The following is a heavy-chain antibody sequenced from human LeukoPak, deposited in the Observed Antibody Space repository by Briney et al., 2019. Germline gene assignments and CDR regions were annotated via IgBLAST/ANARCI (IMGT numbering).Heavy chain of an antibody. J-gene: IGHJ4*02. V-gene: IGHV3-30-3*01. Sequence: PGGSLRLSCAASGFTFSSYAMHWVRQAPGKGLEWVAVISYDGSNKYYADSVKGRFTISRDNSKNTLYLQMNSLRAEDTAVYYCARESATVIVVVPFDYWGQGTLVTVSS. CDR2: ISYDGSNK. CDR1: GFTFSSYA. CDR3: ARESATVIVVVPFDY. D-gene: IGHD3-22*01.